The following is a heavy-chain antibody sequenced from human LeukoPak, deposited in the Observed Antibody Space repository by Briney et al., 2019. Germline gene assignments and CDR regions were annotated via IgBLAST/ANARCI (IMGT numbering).Heavy chain of an antibody. J-gene: IGHJ5*02. D-gene: IGHD2-2*01. CDR2: ISGSGGST. Sequence: GGSLRLSCAASGFTFSSYAMSWVRQAPGKGLEWVSAISGSGGSTYYADSVKGRFTISRDNSKNTLYLQMNSLRAEDTAVYYCAKGPVVPAAMPRRGGWFDPWGQGTLVTVSS. V-gene: IGHV3-23*01. CDR3: AKGPVVPAAMPRRGGWFDP. CDR1: GFTFSSYA.